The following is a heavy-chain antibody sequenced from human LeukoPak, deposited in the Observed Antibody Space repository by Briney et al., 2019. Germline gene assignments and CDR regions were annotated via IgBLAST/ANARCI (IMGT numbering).Heavy chain of an antibody. CDR1: GDSISSEC. J-gene: IGHJ6*03. CDR2: IFHSVTT. Sequence: SDSLSLTCSLSGDSISSECLSWIRQTPGKGLEWIGFIFHSVTTDYNPSFQTRATISIDPSRKSFSLKLLSVTAADTAVYSCARTSPHDYGTRYMDVWGKGATVTVSS. CDR3: ARTSPHDYGTRYMDV. V-gene: IGHV4-59*08. D-gene: IGHD4-17*01.